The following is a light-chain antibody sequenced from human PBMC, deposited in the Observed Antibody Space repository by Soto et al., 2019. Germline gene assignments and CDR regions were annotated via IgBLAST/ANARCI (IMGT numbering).Light chain of an antibody. CDR3: HQYNNWPPWT. CDR2: GAS. J-gene: IGKJ1*01. CDR1: QSVSSN. Sequence: RMMTQSPAAVSVSPGERATLSCRASQSVSSNLAWYQQKPGQAPRLLIYGASTRATGIPARFSGSGSGTEFTLTISSLQSEDYAVYYCHQYNNWPPWTFGQGTKADI. V-gene: IGKV3-15*01.